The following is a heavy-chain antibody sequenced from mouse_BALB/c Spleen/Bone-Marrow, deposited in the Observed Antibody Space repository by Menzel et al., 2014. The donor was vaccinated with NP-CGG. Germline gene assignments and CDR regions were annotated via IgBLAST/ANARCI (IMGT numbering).Heavy chain of an antibody. J-gene: IGHJ2*01. CDR2: INPDSRTI. CDR3: TRPDYYGYLNY. D-gene: IGHD1-1*01. CDR1: GFDFSRYW. Sequence: EVQRVESGGGLVQPGGSLKLSCAASGFDFSRYWMSWARQAPGKGLEWIGEINPDSRTINYSPSLKDKFIISRDNAKNTLYLRLNKVRSEDTALYYCTRPDYYGYLNYWGQGTTLTVSS. V-gene: IGHV4-1*02.